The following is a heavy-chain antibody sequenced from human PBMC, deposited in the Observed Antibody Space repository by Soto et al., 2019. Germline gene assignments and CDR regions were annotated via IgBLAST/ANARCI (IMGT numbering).Heavy chain of an antibody. V-gene: IGHV1-69*08. CDR2: IIPNLGIT. Sequence: QVQLVQSGAEVKKPGSSVKVSCKASGGTLSSYTFSWVRHAPGQGLEWMGRIIPNLGITNYAQKFQGRITIIADKSTSTAYMELSSLRSEDTAVYYCARDKGYCSGASCPDFDYWGQGTLVTVSS. D-gene: IGHD2-15*01. CDR3: ARDKGYCSGASCPDFDY. CDR1: GGTLSSYT. J-gene: IGHJ4*02.